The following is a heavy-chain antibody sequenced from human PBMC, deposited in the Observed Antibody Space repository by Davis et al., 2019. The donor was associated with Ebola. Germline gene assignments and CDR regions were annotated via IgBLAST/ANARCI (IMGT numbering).Heavy chain of an antibody. CDR3: TTIRGFNGFFDY. CDR2: IKTESDGGAT. D-gene: IGHD3-10*01. Sequence: PGGSLRLSCAASGITFSNAWLSWVRQAPGKGLEWVGRIKTESDGGATDYAVPVKDRFTISRDDSKNTLYLQMNSLKTEDTAVYYCTTIRGFNGFFDYWGQGILVTVSS. CDR1: GITFSNAW. J-gene: IGHJ4*02. V-gene: IGHV3-15*01.